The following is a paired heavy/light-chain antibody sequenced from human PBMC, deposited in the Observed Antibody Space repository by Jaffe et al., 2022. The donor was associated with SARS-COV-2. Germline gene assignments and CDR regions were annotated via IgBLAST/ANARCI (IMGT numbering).Light chain of an antibody. CDR2: RNN. CDR1: SSNLGSNY. Sequence: QSVLTQPPSASGTPGQRVTISCSGSSSNLGSNYVYWYQQLPGTAPKLLIFRNNQRPSGVPDRFSGSKSGTSASLTISGLRSEDEADYYCAAWDASLSGCWVFGGGTKVTVL. CDR3: AAWDASLSGCWV. J-gene: IGLJ3*02. V-gene: IGLV1-47*01.
Heavy chain of an antibody. CDR2: LTQSGST. J-gene: IGHJ2*01. D-gene: IGHD4-17*01. V-gene: IGHV4-34*01. Sequence: QVQLQQWGAGLLKPSETLSLTCAVYGGSFSSHYWSWVRQPPGGGLEWIGELTQSGSTNYNPSLKSRVTISADTSKNQFSLNLMSVTAADTAVYYCARLSHYGDYYWYFDLWGRGTLVTVSS. CDR1: GGSFSSHY. CDR3: ARLSHYGDYYWYFDL.